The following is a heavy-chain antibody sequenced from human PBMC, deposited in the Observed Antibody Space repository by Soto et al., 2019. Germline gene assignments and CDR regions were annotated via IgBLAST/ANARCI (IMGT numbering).Heavy chain of an antibody. CDR3: TRDYYDFWSGYPPPFDY. CDR2: IRSKAYGGTT. D-gene: IGHD3-3*01. Sequence: GGSLRLSCTASGFTFGDYAMSWFRQAPGKGLEWVGFIRSKAYGGTTEYAASVKGRFTISRDDSKSIAYLQMNSLKTEDTAVYYCTRDYYDFWSGYPPPFDYWGQGTLVTVSS. V-gene: IGHV3-49*03. CDR1: GFTFGDYA. J-gene: IGHJ4*02.